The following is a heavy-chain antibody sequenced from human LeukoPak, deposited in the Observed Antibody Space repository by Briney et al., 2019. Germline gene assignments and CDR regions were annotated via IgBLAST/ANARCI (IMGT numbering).Heavy chain of an antibody. CDR2: INHSGST. J-gene: IGHJ4*02. Sequence: PSETLSLTCAVYGGSFSGYYWSWIRQPPGKGLEWIWEINHSGSTNYNPSLKSRVTISVDTSKNQFSLKLSSVTAADTAVYYCARARADDYGDYLAYYFDYWGQGTLVTVSS. CDR1: GGSFSGYY. D-gene: IGHD4-17*01. V-gene: IGHV4-34*01. CDR3: ARARADDYGDYLAYYFDY.